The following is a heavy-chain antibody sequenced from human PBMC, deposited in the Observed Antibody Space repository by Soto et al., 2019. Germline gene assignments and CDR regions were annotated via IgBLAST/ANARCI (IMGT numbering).Heavy chain of an antibody. CDR3: ARSFYP. V-gene: IGHV4-59*01. CDR1: GGSISNYF. J-gene: IGHJ5*02. CDR2: IYYNGST. Sequence: KTSETLSLTCIVSGGSISNYFWSWIRQPPGKGLEWIGYIYYNGSTHYNPSLRSRVTMSLDMSKNHLSLALTSVTAADTAVYYCARSFYPWGQGTLVTVSS.